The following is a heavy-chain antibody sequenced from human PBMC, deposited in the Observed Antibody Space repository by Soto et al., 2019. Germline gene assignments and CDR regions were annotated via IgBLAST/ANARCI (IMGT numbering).Heavy chain of an antibody. V-gene: IGHV6-1*01. CDR2: TYYRSKWYN. CDR3: ARVRVARYCSGGSCYSLPDDAFDI. Sequence: SQTLSLTCVISGDSVSSNSAAWNWIRQSPSRGLEWLGRTYYRSKWYNDYAVSVKSRITINPDTSKNQFSLQLNSVTPEDTAVYYCARVRVARYCSGGSCYSLPDDAFDIWGQGTMVTVSS. D-gene: IGHD2-15*01. J-gene: IGHJ3*02. CDR1: GDSVSSNSAA.